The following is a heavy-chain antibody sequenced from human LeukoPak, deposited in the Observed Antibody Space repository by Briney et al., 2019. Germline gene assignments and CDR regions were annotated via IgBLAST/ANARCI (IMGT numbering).Heavy chain of an antibody. J-gene: IGHJ4*02. CDR1: GYTFTNFA. CDR3: TREDLCGGNVYRCGGSDS. CDR2: INTYNGNT. D-gene: IGHD4-23*01. V-gene: IGHV1-18*01. Sequence: ASVKVSCKASGYTFTNFAISWVRQAPGEGLEGMGWINTYNGNTDYAQKVQDRVTMPADTSTSTAYMELRSLRSDDTAVYYCTREDLCGGNVYRCGGSDSWGQGTLVTVSS.